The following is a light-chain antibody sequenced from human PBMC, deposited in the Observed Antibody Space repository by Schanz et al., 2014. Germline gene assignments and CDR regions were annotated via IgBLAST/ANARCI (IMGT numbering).Light chain of an antibody. Sequence: EIVLTQSPATLSLSPGERATLSCRASQSVRSYLAWYQQKPGQAPRLLIYGASSRATGIPARFSGSGSGTEFTLTISSLQSEDFAVYYCQQYNNWPPYTFGQGTKLEIK. V-gene: IGKV3-15*01. J-gene: IGKJ2*01. CDR3: QQYNNWPPYT. CDR2: GAS. CDR1: QSVRSY.